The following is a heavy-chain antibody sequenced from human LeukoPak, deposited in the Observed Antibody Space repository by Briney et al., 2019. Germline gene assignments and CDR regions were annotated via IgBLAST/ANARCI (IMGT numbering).Heavy chain of an antibody. Sequence: RGSLRLSCAASGFTFSSYGMHWVRQAPGKGLEWVAFIRYDGSNKYYADSVKGRFTISRDNSKNTLYLQMDSLRAEDTAVYYCAKGHSSSWYYFDYWGQGTLVTVSS. D-gene: IGHD6-13*01. V-gene: IGHV3-30*02. J-gene: IGHJ4*02. CDR3: AKGHSSSWYYFDY. CDR2: IRYDGSNK. CDR1: GFTFSSYG.